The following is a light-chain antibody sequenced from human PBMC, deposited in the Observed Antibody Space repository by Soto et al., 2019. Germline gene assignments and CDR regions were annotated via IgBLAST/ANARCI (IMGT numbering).Light chain of an antibody. CDR2: WAS. Sequence: DIVMTQSPDSLAVSLGERATINCKSSQSVLRSSDNKNYLAWFQQKAGQSPKLLVYWASTRESGVPDRISGSGSGTDFTLTISSLQAEDVAVYYCQQHYIIPWTFGQGNKVEIK. CDR3: QQHYIIPWT. J-gene: IGKJ1*01. V-gene: IGKV4-1*01. CDR1: QSVLRSSDNKNY.